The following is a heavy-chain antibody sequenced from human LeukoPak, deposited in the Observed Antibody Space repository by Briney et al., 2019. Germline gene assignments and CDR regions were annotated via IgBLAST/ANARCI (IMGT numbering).Heavy chain of an antibody. Sequence: SETLSLTCTVSGGSISTYYWSWIRQSPGKGLQWLGYIYHSGTTTYNPSLKSRVTISLDTTKNQISLKLSSVTAADTAVYYCARDEVRFPRVFQHWGQGTLVTVSP. CDR3: ARDEVRFPRVFQH. D-gene: IGHD3-10*01. J-gene: IGHJ1*01. V-gene: IGHV4-59*01. CDR2: IYHSGTT. CDR1: GGSISTYY.